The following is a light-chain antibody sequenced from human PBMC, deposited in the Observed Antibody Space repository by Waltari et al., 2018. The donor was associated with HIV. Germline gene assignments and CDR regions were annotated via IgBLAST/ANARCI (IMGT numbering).Light chain of an antibody. V-gene: IGLV2-23*01. CDR2: EGS. Sequence: QSALTQPASVSGSPGQPITLPSPGTSSDVGGHNLVSWYQQHPGKAPKLMIYEGSKRPSGVSNRFSGSKSGNTASLTISGLQAEDEADYYCYSYAGTNWVFGGGTKLTVL. J-gene: IGLJ3*02. CDR3: YSYAGTNWV. CDR1: SSDVGGHNL.